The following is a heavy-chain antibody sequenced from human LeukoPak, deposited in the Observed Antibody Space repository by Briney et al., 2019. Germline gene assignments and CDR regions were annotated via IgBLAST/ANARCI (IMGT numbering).Heavy chain of an antibody. V-gene: IGHV1-8*01. Sequence: ASVKVSCKASGYSFASYDISWIRQAPGQGLEWMGWVNANSESSGYSQQFQGRVNMTENTSLSTAYLELTNLRSDDTAAYYCARGMTSVRNDYYFDYWGQGTLVVVSS. CDR3: ARGMTSVRNDYYFDY. CDR2: VNANSESS. CDR1: GYSFASYD. J-gene: IGHJ4*02. D-gene: IGHD1-1*01.